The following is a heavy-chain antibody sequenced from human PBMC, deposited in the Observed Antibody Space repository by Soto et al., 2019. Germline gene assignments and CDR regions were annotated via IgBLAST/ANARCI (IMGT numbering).Heavy chain of an antibody. D-gene: IGHD5-12*01. Sequence: QVQLVESGGGVVQPGRSVRLSCAASGFTFSSYGMHWVRQAPGKGLEWVAVISYDGSNKYYADSVKGRFTISRDNSKNTLYLQMNSLRAEDTAVYYCAKYLGGHAGWALDYWGQGTLVTVSS. CDR3: AKYLGGHAGWALDY. J-gene: IGHJ4*02. V-gene: IGHV3-30*18. CDR2: ISYDGSNK. CDR1: GFTFSSYG.